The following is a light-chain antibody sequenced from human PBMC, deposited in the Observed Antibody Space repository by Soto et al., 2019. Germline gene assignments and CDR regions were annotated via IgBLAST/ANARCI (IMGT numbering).Light chain of an antibody. J-gene: IGLJ2*01. V-gene: IGLV2-8*01. CDR1: SSDVGGYNC. Sequence: QSALTPPPSSSGSPGQSVTVSCTGTSSDVGGYNCVSWYQQHPGKAPKLMIYEVSKRPSGVPDRFSGSKSGNTASLTVSGLQAEDEADYYCSSYAGSNIPVVFGGGTKVTVL. CDR2: EVS. CDR3: SSYAGSNIPVV.